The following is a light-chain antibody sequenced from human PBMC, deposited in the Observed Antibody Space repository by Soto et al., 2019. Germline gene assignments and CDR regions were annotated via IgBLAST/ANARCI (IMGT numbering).Light chain of an antibody. CDR2: RND. V-gene: IGLV1-47*01. J-gene: IGLJ7*01. CDR1: RFNIGSNF. CDR3: ATWDDSLGGAV. Sequence: QSVLTQPPSVSGTPGQRVIISCSGSRFNIGSNFVYWYQQFPGTAPKLLIYRNDQRPSGVPLRFSGSKSGNSASLAISGLRSEDEADYYCATWDDSLGGAVFGGGTQLTVL.